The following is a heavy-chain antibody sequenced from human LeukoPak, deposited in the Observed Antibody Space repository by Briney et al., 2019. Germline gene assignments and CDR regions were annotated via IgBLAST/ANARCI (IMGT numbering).Heavy chain of an antibody. CDR3: ARDKAQRIAAAGASNWFDP. CDR2: IYYSGST. Sequence: SQTLSLTCTVSGGSISSGGYYWSWIRQHPGKGLEWIAYIYYSGSTYYNPSLKSRVTISVDTSKNQFSLKLSSVTAADTAVYYCARDKAQRIAAAGASNWFDPWGQGTLVTVSS. CDR1: GGSISSGGYY. J-gene: IGHJ5*02. V-gene: IGHV4-31*03. D-gene: IGHD6-13*01.